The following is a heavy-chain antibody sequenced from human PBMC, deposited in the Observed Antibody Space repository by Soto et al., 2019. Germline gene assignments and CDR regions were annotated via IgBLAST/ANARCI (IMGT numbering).Heavy chain of an antibody. J-gene: IGHJ5*02. CDR2: IYHSGYT. CDR1: GGSISSGGYA. D-gene: IGHD1-7*01. V-gene: IGHV4-30-2*01. CDR3: ARDSLTGNYFDP. Sequence: SETLSLTCAVSGGSISSGGYAWNWIRQPPGKGLEWIGYIYHSGYTSYNPSLKNRVTISVDKSKNQLSLTLSFVTAADTAVYYCARDSLTGNYFDPWGQGTLVTVSS.